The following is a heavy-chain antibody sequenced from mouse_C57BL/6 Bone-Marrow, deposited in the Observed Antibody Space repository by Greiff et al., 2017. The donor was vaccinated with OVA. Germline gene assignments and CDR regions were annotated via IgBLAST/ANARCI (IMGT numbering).Heavy chain of an antibody. CDR2: IHPNSGST. D-gene: IGHD2-5*01. CDR1: GYTFTSYW. CDR3: ARSDYSNFPFAY. Sequence: VQLQQPGAELVKPGASVKLSCKASGYTFTSYWMHWVKQRPGQGLEWIGMIHPNSGSTNYNEKFKSKATLTVYKSSSTAYMQLSSLTSEDSAVYYCARSDYSNFPFAYWGQGTLVTVSA. J-gene: IGHJ3*01. V-gene: IGHV1-64*01.